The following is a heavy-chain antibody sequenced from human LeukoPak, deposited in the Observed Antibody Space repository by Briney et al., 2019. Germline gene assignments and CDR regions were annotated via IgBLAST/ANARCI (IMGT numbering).Heavy chain of an antibody. CDR1: GFSFSGSW. Sequence: PGGSLRLSCTASGFSFSGSWMSWVRQLPGKGLEWLADMNPDGSAIVYVDSVKGRFTVSRNNAKNSLYLQMDGLRAEDTVVYYCARDPLNGALDIWGQGTLVTVSS. CDR2: MNPDGSAI. V-gene: IGHV3-7*01. J-gene: IGHJ3*02. CDR3: ARDPLNGALDI.